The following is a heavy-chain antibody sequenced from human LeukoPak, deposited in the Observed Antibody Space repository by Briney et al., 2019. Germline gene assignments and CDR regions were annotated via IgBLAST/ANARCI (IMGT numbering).Heavy chain of an antibody. J-gene: IGHJ3*02. V-gene: IGHV3-20*04. CDR3: ARVNGSYDMGAFDI. CDR1: GFTFSSYR. D-gene: IGHD3-22*01. CDR2: INWNGGST. Sequence: GGSLRLSCAASGFTFSSYRMSWVRQAPGKGLEWVSGINWNGGSTGYADSVKGRFTISRDNAKNSLYLQMNSLRAEDTALYYCARVNGSYDMGAFDIWGQGTMVTVSS.